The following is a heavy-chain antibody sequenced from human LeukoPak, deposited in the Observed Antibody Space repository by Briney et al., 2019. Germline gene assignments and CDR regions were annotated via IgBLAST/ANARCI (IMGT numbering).Heavy chain of an antibody. Sequence: GGSLRLSCAASGFTFSGYGMHWVRQAPGKGLEWVAVISYDGSNKYYADSVKGRFTISRDNSKNTLYLQMNSLRAEDTAVYYCAKDGSSSLDAFDIWGQGTMVTVSS. J-gene: IGHJ3*02. CDR3: AKDGSSSLDAFDI. D-gene: IGHD6-13*01. CDR2: ISYDGSNK. CDR1: GFTFSGYG. V-gene: IGHV3-30*18.